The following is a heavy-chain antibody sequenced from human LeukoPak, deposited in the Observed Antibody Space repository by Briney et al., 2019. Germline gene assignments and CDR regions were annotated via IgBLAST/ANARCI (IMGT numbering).Heavy chain of an antibody. J-gene: IGHJ4*02. CDR2: VSNDGGDK. CDR1: GFTFNAYA. D-gene: IGHD1-14*01. CDR3: ARDRNSPAKYYFDY. Sequence: PGGSLRLSCAASGFTFNAYAMHWVRQAPGKGLEWVAVVSNDGGDKHYADSVKGRFTISRDNSENTLYLQMNTLRAEDTAVYYCARDRNSPAKYYFDYWGQGTLVTVSS. V-gene: IGHV3-30*01.